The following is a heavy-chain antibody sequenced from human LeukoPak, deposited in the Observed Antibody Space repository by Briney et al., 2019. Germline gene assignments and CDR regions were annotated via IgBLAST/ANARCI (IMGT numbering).Heavy chain of an antibody. CDR1: GFTFSSYS. CDR3: ARDMEGGYDGIDY. V-gene: IGHV3-21*01. CDR2: ISSSSSYI. D-gene: IGHD5-12*01. Sequence: GGSLRLSCAASGFTFSSYSMNWVRQAPGKGLEWVSSISSSSSYIYYADSVKGRFTISRDNAKNSLYLQMNSLRAEDTAVYYCARDMEGGYDGIDYWGQGTLVTVSS. J-gene: IGHJ4*02.